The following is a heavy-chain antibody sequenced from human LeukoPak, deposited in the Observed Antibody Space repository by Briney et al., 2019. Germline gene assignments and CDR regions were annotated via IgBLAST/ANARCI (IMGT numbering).Heavy chain of an antibody. CDR3: ARARFGYCSSTSCYTTTTLAY. V-gene: IGHV4-34*01. Sequence: SETLSLTCAVYGGSFSGDYWSWIRQPPGKGLEWMGEINHSGSTNYKPSLKSRVTISADTSKNQFSLKLSSVTAADTAVYYCARARFGYCSSTSCYTTTTLAYWGQGTLVTVSS. J-gene: IGHJ4*02. CDR2: INHSGST. D-gene: IGHD2-2*02. CDR1: GGSFSGDY.